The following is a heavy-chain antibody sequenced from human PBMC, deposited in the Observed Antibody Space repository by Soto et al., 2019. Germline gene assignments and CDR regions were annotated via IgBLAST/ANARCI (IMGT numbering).Heavy chain of an antibody. V-gene: IGHV4-30-2*01. D-gene: IGHD3-9*01. CDR2: ISHSGNT. Sequence: SETLSLTCAVSGGSISNGGYSWSWLRQPPGKGLEWIGFISHSGNTYYNPSLRSRVIISIDKSRNHFSLGLKSVTAADTAVYYCARTSYDILTGRLDAFDVWGQGTMVTVSS. CDR1: GGSISNGGYS. J-gene: IGHJ3*01. CDR3: ARTSYDILTGRLDAFDV.